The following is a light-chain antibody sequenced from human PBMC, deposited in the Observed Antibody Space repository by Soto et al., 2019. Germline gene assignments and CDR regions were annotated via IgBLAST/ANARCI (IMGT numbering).Light chain of an antibody. CDR3: QSADSSGTYRV. V-gene: IGLV3-25*03. CDR1: ALPKEY. Sequence: SYELTQPPSVSVPPGQTARITCSGDALPKEYVYWYQQKPGQAPVLLIYKNNERPSGIPERFSGSSSGTKDTLTISGAQAEDEADYYCQSADSSGTYRVFGGGPKLTVL. CDR2: KNN. J-gene: IGLJ2*01.